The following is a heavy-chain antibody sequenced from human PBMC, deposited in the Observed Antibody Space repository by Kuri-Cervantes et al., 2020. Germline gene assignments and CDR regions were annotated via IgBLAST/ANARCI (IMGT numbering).Heavy chain of an antibody. V-gene: IGHV3-33*06. Sequence: LSLTCAASGFTFSSYGMHWVRQAPGKGLEWVAVIWYDGSNKYYADSVKGRFTISRDNSKNTLYLQMNSLRAEDTAVYYCAKGAAWPTVLDVWGQGTTVTVSS. CDR1: GFTFSSYG. J-gene: IGHJ6*02. CDR3: AKGAAWPTVLDV. D-gene: IGHD2-15*01. CDR2: IWYDGSNK.